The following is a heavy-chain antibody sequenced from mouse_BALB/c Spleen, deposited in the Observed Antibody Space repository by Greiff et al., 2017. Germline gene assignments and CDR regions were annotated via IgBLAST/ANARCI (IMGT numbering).Heavy chain of an antibody. Sequence: EVKLVESGPGLVKPSQTVSLTCTVTGISITTGNYRWSWIRQFPGNKLEWIGYIYYSGTITYNPSLTSRTTITRDTSKNQFFLDMNSLTAEDTATYYCAREGNWDGYFDVWGAGTTVTVSS. CDR2: IYYSGTI. D-gene: IGHD4-1*01. CDR1: GISITTGNYR. CDR3: AREGNWDGYFDV. V-gene: IGHV3-5*02. J-gene: IGHJ1*01.